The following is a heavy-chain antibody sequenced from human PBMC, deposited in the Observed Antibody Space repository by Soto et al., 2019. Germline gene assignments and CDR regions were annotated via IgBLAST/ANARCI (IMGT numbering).Heavy chain of an antibody. CDR3: ARLDYYDSSAPLGDAFDI. CDR1: GYSFTSYW. J-gene: IGHJ3*02. V-gene: IGHV5-51*01. Sequence: ESLTISCKGSGYSFTSYWIGLVRQMPEKGLEWMGIIYPGDSDTRYSPSFQGQVTISADKSISTAYLQWSSLKASDTAMYYCARLDYYDSSAPLGDAFDIWGQGTMVTVSS. CDR2: IYPGDSDT. D-gene: IGHD3-22*01.